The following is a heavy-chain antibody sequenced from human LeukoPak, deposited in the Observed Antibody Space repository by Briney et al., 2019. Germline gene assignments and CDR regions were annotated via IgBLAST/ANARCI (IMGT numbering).Heavy chain of an antibody. V-gene: IGHV4-39*07. CDR1: GGSIRSSSYY. CDR2: INHSGST. D-gene: IGHD1-26*01. Sequence: PSETLSLTCTVSGGSIRSSSYYWSWIRQPPGKGLEWIGEINHSGSTNYNPSLRSRVTMSVDTSKNQFSLKLSSVTAADTAVYYCASSVTPPYWYFDLWGRGTLVTVSS. J-gene: IGHJ2*01. CDR3: ASSVTPPYWYFDL.